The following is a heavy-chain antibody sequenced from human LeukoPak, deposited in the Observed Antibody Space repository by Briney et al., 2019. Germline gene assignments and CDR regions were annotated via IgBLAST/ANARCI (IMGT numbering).Heavy chain of an antibody. D-gene: IGHD3-22*01. V-gene: IGHV4-34*01. CDR1: GGSFGGYF. Sequence: SETLSLTCAVYGGSFGGYFWTWIRQPPGKGLEWIGEINDSGTTNYNPSLKSRVTISLDTSKNQFSLNLRFVTAADTAVYYCARSYDSSGFYGMDVWGQGTTVTVSS. J-gene: IGHJ6*02. CDR3: ARSYDSSGFYGMDV. CDR2: INDSGTT.